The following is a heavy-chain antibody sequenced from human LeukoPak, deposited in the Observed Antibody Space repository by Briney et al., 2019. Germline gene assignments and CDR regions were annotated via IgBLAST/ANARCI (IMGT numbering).Heavy chain of an antibody. V-gene: IGHV3-23*01. CDR2: ISGSGGST. D-gene: IGHD3-10*01. J-gene: IGHJ4*02. CDR1: GFTFSSYA. Sequence: SGGSLRLSCAASGFTFSSYAMSWVRQAPGKGLEWVSAISGSGGSTYYADSVKGRFTISRDNSKNTLYLQMNSLRAEDTAVYYCAAITMVRGVIIPPDYWGREPWSPSPQ. CDR3: AAITMVRGVIIPPDY.